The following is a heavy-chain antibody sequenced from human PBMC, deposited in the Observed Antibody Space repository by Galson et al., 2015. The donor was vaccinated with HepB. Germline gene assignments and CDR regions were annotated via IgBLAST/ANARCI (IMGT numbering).Heavy chain of an antibody. Sequence: ALRLSCAASGFTFSSYSMNWVRQAPGKGLEWVSSISSSSSYIYYADSVKGRFTISRDNAKNSLYLQMNSLRAEDTAVYYCASLGGSFDFDYWGQGTLVTVSS. J-gene: IGHJ4*01. D-gene: IGHD1-26*01. CDR1: GFTFSSYS. CDR2: ISSSSSYI. CDR3: ASLGGSFDFDY. V-gene: IGHV3-21*01.